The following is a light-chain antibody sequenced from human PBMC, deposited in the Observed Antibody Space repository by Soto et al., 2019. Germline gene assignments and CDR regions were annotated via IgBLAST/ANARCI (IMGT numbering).Light chain of an antibody. V-gene: IGLV2-14*03. CDR2: DVS. Sequence: QSALTQPASVSGSPGQSITISCTGTSSDIGGYSFVSWYQQHPNKAPKLIIYDVSNRPSGVSDRFSGSKSGNTASLTISGLQTEDEADFYCSSYRSGTTRVVFGTGTKLTVL. CDR1: SSDIGGYSF. J-gene: IGLJ1*01. CDR3: SSYRSGTTRVV.